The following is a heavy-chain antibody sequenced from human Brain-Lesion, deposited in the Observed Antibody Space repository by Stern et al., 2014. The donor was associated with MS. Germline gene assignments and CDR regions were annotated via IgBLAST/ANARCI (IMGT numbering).Heavy chain of an antibody. J-gene: IGHJ4*02. V-gene: IGHV1-24*01. CDR2: FDPEDGET. CDR1: GYTLTELS. CDR3: ATLSPGAVGNYYRHFDY. D-gene: IGHD1-26*01. Sequence: QVQLVQSGAEVKKPGASVKVSCKVSGYTLTELSMHWVRQAPRKGLEWMGGFDPEDGETIYAQKFQGRVTMTDDTSTDTVYMELSSLISEDAAVYYCATLSPGAVGNYYRHFDYWGQGTLVTVSS.